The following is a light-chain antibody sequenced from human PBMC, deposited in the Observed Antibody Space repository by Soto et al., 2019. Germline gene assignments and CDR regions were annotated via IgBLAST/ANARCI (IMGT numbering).Light chain of an antibody. CDR2: LGS. V-gene: IGKV2-28*01. J-gene: IGKJ5*01. Sequence: DIVMTQSPLSLPVTPGEPASISCRSSQSLLHSNGYNYLDWYLQKPGQSPQLLIYLGSNRASGVPDRFSGSGSCTDFTLKISRVEAEDVGVYYCMQALQTPITFGQGTRLEIK. CDR1: QSLLHSNGYNY. CDR3: MQALQTPIT.